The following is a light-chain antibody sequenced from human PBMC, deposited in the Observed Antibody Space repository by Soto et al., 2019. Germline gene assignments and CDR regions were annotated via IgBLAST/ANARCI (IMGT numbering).Light chain of an antibody. Sequence: QSVLTQPPSASGSPGQSVTISFTGTSSYVGGYNYVSWYQHHPGKAPKLIIYEVYKRPSGVPDRFSGSKSGNTAALTVSGLQAEDEADYYCSSYVGTNSYVFGTGTKVTVL. CDR3: SSYVGTNSYV. V-gene: IGLV2-8*01. J-gene: IGLJ1*01. CDR1: SSYVGGYNY. CDR2: EVY.